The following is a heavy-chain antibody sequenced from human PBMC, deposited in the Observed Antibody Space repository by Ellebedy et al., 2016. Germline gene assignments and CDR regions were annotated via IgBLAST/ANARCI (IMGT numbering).Heavy chain of an antibody. CDR3: AKGATMIRGVPGY. Sequence: GESLKISXEVSGFTFHDYAMHWVRQAPGKGLEWVSLISLDGGITYYADSVKGRFTISRDNSKNSLYLQMNSLRAEDTALYYCAKGATMIRGVPGYWGQGTLVTVSS. J-gene: IGHJ4*02. CDR1: GFTFHDYA. CDR2: ISLDGGIT. D-gene: IGHD3-10*01. V-gene: IGHV3-43D*03.